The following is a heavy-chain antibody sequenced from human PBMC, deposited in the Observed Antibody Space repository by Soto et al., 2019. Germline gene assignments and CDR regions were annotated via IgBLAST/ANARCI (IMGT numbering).Heavy chain of an antibody. CDR3: ARDLWDGYTVDP. Sequence: ASVKVSCKASGYTFTSYAMHWVRQAPEQRLEWMGWINAGNGNTKYSQKFQGRVTITRDTSASTAYMELSSLRSEDTAVYYCARDLWDGYTVDPWGQGTLVTVSS. CDR2: INAGNGNT. CDR1: GYTFTSYA. J-gene: IGHJ5*02. V-gene: IGHV1-3*01. D-gene: IGHD5-12*01.